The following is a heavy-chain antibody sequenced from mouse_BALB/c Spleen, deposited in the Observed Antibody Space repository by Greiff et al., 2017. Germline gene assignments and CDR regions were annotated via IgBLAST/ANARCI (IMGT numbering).Heavy chain of an antibody. V-gene: IGHV3-1*02. CDR2: IHYSGST. D-gene: IGHD1-1*01. CDR3: ARHGDGYYGSSYYYAMDY. CDR1: GYSITSGYS. Sequence: EVQLVESGPDLVKPSQSLSLTCTVTGYSITSGYSWHWIRQFPGNKLEWMGYIHYSGSTNYNPSLKSRISITRDTSKNQFFLQLNSVTTEDTATYYCARHGDGYYGSSYYYAMDYWGQGTSVTVSS. J-gene: IGHJ4*01.